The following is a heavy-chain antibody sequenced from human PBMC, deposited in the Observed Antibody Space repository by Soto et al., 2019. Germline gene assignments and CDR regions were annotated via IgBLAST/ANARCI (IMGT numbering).Heavy chain of an antibody. CDR1: GFTFSNAW. CDR2: IKSKTDGGTT. D-gene: IGHD5-12*01. J-gene: IGHJ6*02. Sequence: GGSLRLSCAASGFTFSNAWMNWVRQAPGKGLEWVGRIKSKTDGGTTDYAAPVKGRLTISREDSKNTRYLKMNSLKTEDTAVYYCTTALGGYDWADYYYYYGMDVWGQGTTVTVSS. CDR3: TTALGGYDWADYYYYYGMDV. V-gene: IGHV3-15*07.